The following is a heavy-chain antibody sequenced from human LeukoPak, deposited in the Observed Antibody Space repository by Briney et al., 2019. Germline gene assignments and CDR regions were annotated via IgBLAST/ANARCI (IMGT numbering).Heavy chain of an antibody. D-gene: IGHD2-2*01. V-gene: IGHV1-46*01. CDR3: ARDYCSSTSCLFDY. CDR1: GYSFTTYY. J-gene: IGHJ4*02. CDR2: INPTGGST. Sequence: ASVKVSCKASGYSFTTYYMHWVRQAPGQGLEWMGIINPTGGSTNYAQKFEGRVTMTRDTSTSTVYMELSSLRSEDTAVYYCARDYCSSTSCLFDYWGQGTLVTVSS.